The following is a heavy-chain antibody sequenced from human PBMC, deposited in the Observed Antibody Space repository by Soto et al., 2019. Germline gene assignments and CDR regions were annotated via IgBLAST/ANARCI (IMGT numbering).Heavy chain of an antibody. CDR1: GGIFSSNT. D-gene: IGHD2-21*02. CDR3: SSKAACGGDCYAFDY. V-gene: IGHV1-69*06. CDR2: IIPLFGTA. Sequence: QVYLVQSGAEVKKPGSSVKISCKASGGIFSSNTINWVRQAAGQGLEWMGGIIPLFGTANDAEKFQGRVTITADKSTKTEYMELTSLRSEDTAVYYCSSKAACGGDCYAFDYWGQGTLVTVS. J-gene: IGHJ4*02.